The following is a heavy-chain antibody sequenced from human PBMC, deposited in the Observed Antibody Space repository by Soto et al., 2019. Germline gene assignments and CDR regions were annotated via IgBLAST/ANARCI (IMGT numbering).Heavy chain of an antibody. CDR3: ARSWVTGKGGIDV. V-gene: IGHV1-18*01. J-gene: IGHJ6*02. CDR1: GYTFTSYG. CDR2: INGYTGNT. D-gene: IGHD3-16*01. Sequence: QVQLVQSGAEVKKLGASVKVSCKASGYTFTSYGLSWVRQAPGQGLEWMGWINGYTGNTNYAQKFQGRVTMTTDTSTNTAYLDLWTLISDDTAVYYCARSWVTGKGGIDVWGQGTTVTVSS.